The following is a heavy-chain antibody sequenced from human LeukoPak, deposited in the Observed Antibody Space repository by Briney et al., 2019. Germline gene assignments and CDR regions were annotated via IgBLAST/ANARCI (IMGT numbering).Heavy chain of an antibody. D-gene: IGHD1-26*01. Sequence: GSLRLSCVASGFTFSNYAMNWVRQAPGKGLEWVSAISGSGGSTYYADSVKGRFTISRDNSKSTLYLHMNSPGVDDTAVYYCASGPPWEPPDNWGQGTLVTVSS. CDR2: ISGSGGST. CDR3: ASGPPWEPPDN. J-gene: IGHJ4*02. V-gene: IGHV3-23*01. CDR1: GFTFSNYA.